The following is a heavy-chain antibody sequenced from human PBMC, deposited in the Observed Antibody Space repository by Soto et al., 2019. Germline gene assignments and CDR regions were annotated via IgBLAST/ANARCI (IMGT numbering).Heavy chain of an antibody. D-gene: IGHD2-15*01. CDR3: AHSFIDTPLGGPSYYYGMDV. CDR2: IYWDADK. J-gene: IGHJ6*02. V-gene: IGHV2-5*02. CDR1: GFSLSTRGVG. Sequence: QITLEESGPTLVKPTQTLTLTCTFSGFSLSTRGVGVGWIRQPPGKALEWLAFIYWDADKRYRPSLRSRHTITNETSKHRVVLTMTNIDPVDTATYYCAHSFIDTPLGGPSYYYGMDVWGQGTTVTVSS.